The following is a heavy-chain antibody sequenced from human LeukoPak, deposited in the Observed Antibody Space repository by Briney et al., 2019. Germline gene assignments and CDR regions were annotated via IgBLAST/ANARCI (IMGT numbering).Heavy chain of an antibody. J-gene: IGHJ6*02. CDR1: GFTVNSNY. V-gene: IGHV3-66*01. Sequence: GSPRLSCAAAGFTVNSNYMSWVRQAPGKGLGWVSLIYSDGSTYYADSVKGRFTISRDNSKNTLYLQMNSLRAEDTAVHYCARGRYGSGSYYPAADVWGQGTTVTVSS. CDR3: ARGRYGSGSYYPAADV. D-gene: IGHD3-10*01. CDR2: IYSDGST.